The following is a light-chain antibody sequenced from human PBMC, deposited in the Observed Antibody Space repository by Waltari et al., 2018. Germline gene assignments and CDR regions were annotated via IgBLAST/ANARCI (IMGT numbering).Light chain of an antibody. CDR3: CSYGDTGTVI. V-gene: IGLV2-23*02. CDR1: SSDTGSDNL. CDR2: ETT. J-gene: IGLJ2*01. Sequence: QSALTQPAPVSGSPGQSITISCSAVSSDTGSDNLVSWYQQHPDRAPKPIVYETTKRPSGVSHRFSGSKSANTASLTISGLQAEDEAEYYCCSYGDTGTVIFGGGTKLTVL.